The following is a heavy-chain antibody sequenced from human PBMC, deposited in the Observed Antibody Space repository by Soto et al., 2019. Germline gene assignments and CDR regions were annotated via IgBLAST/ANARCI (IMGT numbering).Heavy chain of an antibody. Sequence: GGSLRLSCVVSGFTFNRYSMDWVRQAPGKGLEWVSYITSGSSTIHYADSVKGRFTISRDNAKNSVFLQMNSLRVEDTAVYYCARIGDYHDAFDIWGQGTMVTVS. CDR1: GFTFNRYS. V-gene: IGHV3-48*01. CDR3: ARIGDYHDAFDI. D-gene: IGHD4-17*01. CDR2: ITSGSSTI. J-gene: IGHJ3*02.